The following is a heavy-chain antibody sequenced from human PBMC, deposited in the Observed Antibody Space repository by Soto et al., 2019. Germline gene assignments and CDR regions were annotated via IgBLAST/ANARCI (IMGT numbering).Heavy chain of an antibody. CDR2: MFPSDSDT. CDR1: GYRFTSYW. V-gene: IGHV5-51*01. Sequence: GDSLKISFRASGYRFTSYWIAWVRQMPGKGLEWMGIMFPSDSDTRYSPSFQGQVTISADMSTSTVFLQWASLKSSDTAVYFCARKDKSGYFNWFDXWRQGTLVTVSX. D-gene: IGHD3-22*01. CDR3: ARKDKSGYFNWFDX. J-gene: IGHJ5*02.